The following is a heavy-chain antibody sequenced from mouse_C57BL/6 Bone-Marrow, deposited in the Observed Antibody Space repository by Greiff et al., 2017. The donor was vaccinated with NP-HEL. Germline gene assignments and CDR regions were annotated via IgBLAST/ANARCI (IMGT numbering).Heavy chain of an antibody. Sequence: QVQLQQSGAELAKPGASVKLSCKASGYTFTSYWMHWVKQRPGQGLEWIGYINPSSGYTKYNQKFKDKATLTADKSSSTAYMQRSSRTYEDSAVYYCARDPTGTGGDAMDYWGQGTSVTVSS. CDR2: INPSSGYT. D-gene: IGHD4-1*02. V-gene: IGHV1-7*01. J-gene: IGHJ4*01. CDR3: ARDPTGTGGDAMDY. CDR1: GYTFTSYW.